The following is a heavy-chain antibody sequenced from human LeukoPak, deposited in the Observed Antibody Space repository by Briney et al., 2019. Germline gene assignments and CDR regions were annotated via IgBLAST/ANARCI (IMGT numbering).Heavy chain of an antibody. V-gene: IGHV1-69*13. Sequence: VASVKVSCKASGGSFNRYAISWVRQAPGQGPEWMGGIIPIFGTANYAQKFQGRVTITAAESTRTAYMELRTLRSEDTAIYYCARGSGETGGYYYVYWGRGTPVTVSS. D-gene: IGHD3-22*01. CDR3: ARGSGETGGYYYVY. CDR2: IIPIFGTA. CDR1: GGSFNRYA. J-gene: IGHJ4*02.